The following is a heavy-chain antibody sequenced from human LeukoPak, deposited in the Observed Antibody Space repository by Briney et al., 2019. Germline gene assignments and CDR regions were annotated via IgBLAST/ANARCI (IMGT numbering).Heavy chain of an antibody. CDR3: ARGRYYDFWSGYSAFDI. CDR1: GGSFSGYY. CDR2: INHSGST. D-gene: IGHD3-3*01. Sequence: SSETLSLTCAVYGGSFSGYYWSWIRQPPGKGLEWIGEINHSGSTNYNPSLKSRVTISVDTSKNQFSLKLSSVTAADTAVYYCARGRYYDFWSGYSAFDIWGQGTMVTVSS. J-gene: IGHJ3*02. V-gene: IGHV4-34*01.